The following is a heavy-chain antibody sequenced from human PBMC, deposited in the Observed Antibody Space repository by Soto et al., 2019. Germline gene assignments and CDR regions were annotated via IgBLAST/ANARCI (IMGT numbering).Heavy chain of an antibody. D-gene: IGHD2-2*01. Sequence: SETLSLTCAVSGGSISSSNWWSWVRQPPGKGLEWIGEIYYSGSTNYNPSLKSRVTISVDTSKNQFSLKLSSVTAADTAVYYCARLGGYCSSTSCYGYYGMDVWGQGTTVTVSS. CDR3: ARLGGYCSSTSCYGYYGMDV. CDR2: IYYSGST. J-gene: IGHJ6*02. V-gene: IGHV4-4*02. CDR1: GGSISSSNW.